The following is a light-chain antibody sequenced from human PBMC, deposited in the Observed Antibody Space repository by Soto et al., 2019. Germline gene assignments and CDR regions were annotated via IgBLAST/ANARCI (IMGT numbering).Light chain of an antibody. CDR2: GAS. J-gene: IGKJ5*01. Sequence: EIVLTQSPGTLSLSPWERATLSCMASESVSSSYLAWYQQKPGQAPRLLIYGASNRATGIPDRFSGSGSGTDFTLTISRLEPEDFAVYYCQQRNNWPRSTFGQGTRLEI. CDR1: ESVSSSY. V-gene: IGKV3D-20*02. CDR3: QQRNNWPRST.